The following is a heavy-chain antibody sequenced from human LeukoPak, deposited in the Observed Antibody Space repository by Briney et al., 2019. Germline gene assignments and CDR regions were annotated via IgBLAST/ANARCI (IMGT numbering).Heavy chain of an antibody. CDR3: ARESSAVAAGNY. Sequence: ASVKVSCKASRYTFTSYYIHWLRQAPGQGLEWMGIINPSGGSTSYAQKFQGRVTMTRDMSTNTVYMELSSLRSEDTAVYYCARESSAVAAGNYWGQGTLVTVSS. D-gene: IGHD6-19*01. J-gene: IGHJ4*02. V-gene: IGHV1-46*01. CDR1: RYTFTSYY. CDR2: INPSGGST.